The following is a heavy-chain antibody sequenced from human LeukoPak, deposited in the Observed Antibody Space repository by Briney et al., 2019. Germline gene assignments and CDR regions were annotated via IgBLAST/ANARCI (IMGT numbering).Heavy chain of an antibody. V-gene: IGHV3-48*03. D-gene: IGHD1-1*01. Sequence: PGGSLRLSCAASGFTFSSYEMNWVRQAPGKGLEWVSYISSSGSTIYYADSVKGRFTISRDNAKNSLYLQMNSLRAEDTAVYYCARGGGNDNYFDYWGQGTLVTVSS. CDR2: ISSSGSTI. CDR1: GFTFSSYE. CDR3: ARGGGNDNYFDY. J-gene: IGHJ4*02.